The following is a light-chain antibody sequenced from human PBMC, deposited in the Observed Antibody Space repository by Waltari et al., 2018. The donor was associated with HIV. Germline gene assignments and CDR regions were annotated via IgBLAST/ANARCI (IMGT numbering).Light chain of an antibody. CDR1: QTINNW. CDR2: KAS. CDR3: QQYNRYYT. Sequence: DIQMTQSPSILSASVGVRVTITCRASQTINNWLAWYQQKPGKAPKLLIYKASNLESGVPSRFSGSGSGTEFTLTINSLQPDDFATYYCQQYNRYYTFGQGTKLEIK. J-gene: IGKJ2*01. V-gene: IGKV1-5*03.